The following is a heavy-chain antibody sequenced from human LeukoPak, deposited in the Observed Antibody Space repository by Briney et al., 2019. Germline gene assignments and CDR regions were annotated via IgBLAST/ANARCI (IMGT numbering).Heavy chain of an antibody. J-gene: IGHJ3*02. V-gene: IGHV3-20*04. CDR2: LNWNGGRT. CDR1: GFPFYDAW. D-gene: IGHD1-26*01. CDR3: AKDRSFIGLDI. Sequence: GGSLRLSCAASGFPFYDAWMSWVRQVPGKGLEWVSGLNWNGGRTGYADSVKGRFTISRDNAKNSLYLQMNSLRAEDTAFYYCAKDRSFIGLDIWGQGTMVIVSS.